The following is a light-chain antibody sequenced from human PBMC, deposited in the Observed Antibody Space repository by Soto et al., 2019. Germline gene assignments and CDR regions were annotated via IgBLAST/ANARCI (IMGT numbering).Light chain of an antibody. J-gene: IGLJ1*01. Sequence: QSALTQPASVSGSPGQSITISCSGTSSDIGTYDHVAWFQQFPGKTPKLMIYSVSNRPSGVSYRFSGSKSGNTASLTISGLQAEDEADYYCCSYAGTRTSWVFGTGTKLTVL. CDR3: CSYAGTRTSWV. V-gene: IGLV2-23*02. CDR1: SSDIGTYDH. CDR2: SVS.